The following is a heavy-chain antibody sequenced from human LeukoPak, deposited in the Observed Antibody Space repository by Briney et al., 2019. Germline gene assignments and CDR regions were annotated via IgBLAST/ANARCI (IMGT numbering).Heavy chain of an antibody. J-gene: IGHJ4*02. D-gene: IGHD5-12*01. CDR2: IYSNGGT. V-gene: IGHV4-39*01. Sequence: SETLSLTCTVSGGSISSSTFYWGWIRQAPGKGLEWIGSIYSNGGTYYNPSLKSRVTISVDTSKNQFSLRLSSVTAADTAVYYCARGPIVATRGVYYFDYWGQGTLVTVSS. CDR3: ARGPIVATRGVYYFDY. CDR1: GGSISSSTFY.